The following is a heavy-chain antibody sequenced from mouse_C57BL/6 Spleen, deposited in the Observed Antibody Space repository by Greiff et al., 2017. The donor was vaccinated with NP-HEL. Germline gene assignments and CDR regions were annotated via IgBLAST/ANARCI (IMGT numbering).Heavy chain of an antibody. D-gene: IGHD2-4*01. CDR1: GYTFTDYY. CDR3: AREGYYENY. Sequence: VQLQQSGPELVKPGASVKISCKASGYTFTDYYMNWVKQSNGKSLEWIGDINPNNGGTSYNQKFKGKATLTVYKSSSTAYMELRSLTSEDSAVYYCAREGYYENYWGQGTTLTVSS. V-gene: IGHV1-26*01. J-gene: IGHJ2*01. CDR2: INPNNGGT.